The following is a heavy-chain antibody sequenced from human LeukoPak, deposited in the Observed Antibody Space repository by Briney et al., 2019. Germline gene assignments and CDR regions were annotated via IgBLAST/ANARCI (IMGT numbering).Heavy chain of an antibody. D-gene: IGHD1-26*01. CDR3: ARHRSGSYRSAGEEWFDP. CDR2: IYYSGST. CDR1: GGSISTSSYY. V-gene: IGHV4-39*01. J-gene: IGHJ5*02. Sequence: PSETLSLTCTVSGGSISTSSYYWGWIRQPPGKGLECIGNIYYSGSTYYNPSLKSRVTISVDTSKNQFSLKLSSVTAADTAVYYCARHRSGSYRSAGEEWFDPWGQGSLVTVSS.